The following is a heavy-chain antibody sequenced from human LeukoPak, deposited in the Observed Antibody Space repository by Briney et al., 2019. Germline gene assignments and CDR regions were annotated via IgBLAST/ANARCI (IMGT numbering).Heavy chain of an antibody. V-gene: IGHV3-21*01. D-gene: IGHD3-3*01. CDR2: ISTSSSYI. CDR1: GFTFSSYS. CDR3: ARGTYDFWSGYNWFDP. J-gene: IGHJ5*02. Sequence: GGSLRLSCAASGFTFSSYSMNWVRQAPGKGLEWVSSISTSSSYIYYADSMKGRFTISRDDAKNSLYLQMGSLRAEDMAVYYCARGTYDFWSGYNWFDPWGQGTLDTVSS.